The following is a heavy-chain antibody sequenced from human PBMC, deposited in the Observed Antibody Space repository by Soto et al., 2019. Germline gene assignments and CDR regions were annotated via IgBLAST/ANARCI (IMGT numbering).Heavy chain of an antibody. D-gene: IGHD3-16*01. CDR1: GFKFSNYA. CDR2: ISATGGGA. V-gene: IGHV3-23*01. CDR3: AKDRRAGGNSAFYFDF. J-gene: IGHJ4*02. Sequence: GGSLRLSCAASGFKFSNYAMSWVRQAPGKGLEWVSLISATGGGAYYADSVKGRFTISRDNSHNTLYLQVHSLTAEDTAVYYCAKDRRAGGNSAFYFDFWGQGAQVTVSS.